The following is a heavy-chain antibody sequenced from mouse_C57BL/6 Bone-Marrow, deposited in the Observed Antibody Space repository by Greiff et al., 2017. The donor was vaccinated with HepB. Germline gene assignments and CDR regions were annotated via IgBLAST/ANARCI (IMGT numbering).Heavy chain of an antibody. D-gene: IGHD2-4*01. CDR3: ARGPIYYDYDGYFDY. J-gene: IGHJ2*01. CDR2: IYPGDGDT. V-gene: IGHV1-82*01. Sequence: VQLQQSGPELVKPGASVKISCKASGYAFSSSWMNWVKQRPGKGLEWIGRIYPGDGDTNYNGKFKGKATLTADKSSSTAYMQLSSLTSEDSAVYFCARGPIYYDYDGYFDYRGQGTTLTVSS. CDR1: GYAFSSSW.